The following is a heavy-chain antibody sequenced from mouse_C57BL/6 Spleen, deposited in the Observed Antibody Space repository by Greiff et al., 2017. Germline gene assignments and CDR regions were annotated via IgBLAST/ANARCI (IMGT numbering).Heavy chain of an antibody. V-gene: IGHV1-80*01. CDR2: LYPGDGDT. CDR1: GYAFSSYW. CDR3: ARSGLGDYDDNWYFDV. Sequence: VQLQQSGAELVKPGASVKISCKASGYAFSSYWMNWVKQRPGKGLEWIGQLYPGDGDTNYTGKFKGKATLTADTSSSTAYMQLSSLPSEDSAVYFCARSGLGDYDDNWYFDVWGTGTTVTVSS. J-gene: IGHJ1*03. D-gene: IGHD2-4*01.